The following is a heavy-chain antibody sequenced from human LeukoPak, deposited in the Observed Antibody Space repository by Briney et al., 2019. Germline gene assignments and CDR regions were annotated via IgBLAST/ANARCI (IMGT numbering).Heavy chain of an antibody. V-gene: IGHV3-30*18. CDR2: ISYDGNNK. Sequence: GGSLRLSCAASGFTFSSYDMHWVRQAPGKGLEWVAVISYDGNNKYYADSVKGRFTISRDTSKNTLYLQMNSLRAEDTAVFYCAKESSGGGCYDYWGQGTLVTVSS. CDR3: AKESSGGGCYDY. CDR1: GFTFSSYD. J-gene: IGHJ4*02. D-gene: IGHD2-15*01.